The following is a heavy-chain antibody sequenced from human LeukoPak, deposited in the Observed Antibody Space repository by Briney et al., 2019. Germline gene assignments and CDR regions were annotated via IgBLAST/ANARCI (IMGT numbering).Heavy chain of an antibody. D-gene: IGHD6-13*01. V-gene: IGHV4-59*01. J-gene: IGHJ5*02. CDR2: IYYSGST. Sequence: SETLSLTCTVSGGSISSYYWSWIRQPPGKGLEWIGYIYYSGSTNYNPSLKSRVTISVDTSKNQFSLKLSSVTAADTAVYYCAKAVAAAALRLYWFDPWGQGTLVTVSS. CDR1: GGSISSYY. CDR3: AKAVAAAALRLYWFDP.